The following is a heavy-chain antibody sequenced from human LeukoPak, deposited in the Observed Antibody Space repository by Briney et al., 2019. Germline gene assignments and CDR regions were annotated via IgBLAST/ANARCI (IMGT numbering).Heavy chain of an antibody. J-gene: IGHJ5*02. CDR2: IYYSGST. V-gene: IGHV4-59*01. Sequence: PSETLSLTCTVSGGSISSYYWSWIRQPPGKGLEWIGYIYYSGSTNYNPSLKSRVTISVDTSKNQISLKLSSVTAADTAVYYCARAWYYDSSGYYFGPNWFDPWGQGTLVTVSS. D-gene: IGHD3-22*01. CDR3: ARAWYYDSSGYYFGPNWFDP. CDR1: GGSISSYY.